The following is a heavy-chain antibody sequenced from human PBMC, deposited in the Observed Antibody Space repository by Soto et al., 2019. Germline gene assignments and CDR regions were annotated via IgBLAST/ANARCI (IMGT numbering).Heavy chain of an antibody. D-gene: IGHD2-2*03. CDR3: AKDALDIVVVPAALRYGMDV. V-gene: IGHV3-30*18. J-gene: IGHJ6*02. CDR2: ISYDGSNK. CDR1: GFTFSSYG. Sequence: GGSLRLSCAASGFTFSSYGMHWVRQAPGKGLEWVAVISYDGSNKYYADSVKGRFTISRDNSKNTLYLQMNSLRAEDTAVYYCAKDALDIVVVPAALRYGMDVWGQGTTVTVSS.